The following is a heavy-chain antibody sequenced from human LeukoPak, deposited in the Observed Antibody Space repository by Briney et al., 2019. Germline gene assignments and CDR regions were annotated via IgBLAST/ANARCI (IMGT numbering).Heavy chain of an antibody. CDR2: ISGSSHST. Sequence: GGTLRLSCTASGFTFSTYGMSWVRQAPGKGLEGVSAISGSSHSTYYADYVTGRLTISRDTSNNTPYLRMDSLRADDTAVYYCAKDIFPQVLRAGDAFDMWGQGTMVTVSS. V-gene: IGHV3-23*01. J-gene: IGHJ3*02. CDR1: GFTFSTYG. D-gene: IGHD3-3*01. CDR3: AKDIFPQVLRAGDAFDM.